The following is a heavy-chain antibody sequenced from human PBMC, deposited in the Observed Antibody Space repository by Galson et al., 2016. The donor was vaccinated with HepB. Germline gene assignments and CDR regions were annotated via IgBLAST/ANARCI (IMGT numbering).Heavy chain of an antibody. J-gene: IGHJ4*02. V-gene: IGHV3-48*02. CDR3: ARDPSYSSSWYYYFDF. D-gene: IGHD6-13*01. CDR1: GFTFTNYA. Sequence: SLRLSCAVSGFTFTNYAMNWVRQAPGKGLEWVAYISVSSKKMDYADSVKGRFTISRDNAKNSLYLQMNSLGDEDTAVYFCARDPSYSSSWYYYFDFWGQGTLVTVSS. CDR2: ISVSSKKM.